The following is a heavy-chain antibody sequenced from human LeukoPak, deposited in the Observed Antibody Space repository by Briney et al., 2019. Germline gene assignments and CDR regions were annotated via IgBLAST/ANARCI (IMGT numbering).Heavy chain of an antibody. Sequence: PSETLSLTCTVSGGAISSYYWSWIRQPPGKGLEWIGYIHHSGNTNYNPSLKSRVTISVDTSKNQFSLKLSSVTAADTAVYYCARGYCGGDCPASFDYWGQGTLVTVSS. J-gene: IGHJ4*02. CDR1: GGAISSYY. V-gene: IGHV4-59*01. CDR2: IHHSGNT. CDR3: ARGYCGGDCPASFDY. D-gene: IGHD2-21*02.